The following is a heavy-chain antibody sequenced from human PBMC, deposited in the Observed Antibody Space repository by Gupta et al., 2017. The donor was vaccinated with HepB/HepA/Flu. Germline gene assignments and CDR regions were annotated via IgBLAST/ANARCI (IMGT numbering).Heavy chain of an antibody. CDR3: ARDTPHRKRTYYYDSSGYYGGGYFDY. J-gene: IGHJ4*02. Sequence: QVQLQESGPGLVKPSGTLSLTCAVSGGSISSSNWWSWVRQPPGKGLEWIGEIYHSGSTNYNPSLKSRVTISVDKSKNQFSLKLSSVTAADTAVYYCARDTPHRKRTYYYDSSGYYGGGYFDYWGQGTLVTVSS. V-gene: IGHV4-4*02. CDR2: IYHSGST. D-gene: IGHD3-22*01. CDR1: GGSISSSNW.